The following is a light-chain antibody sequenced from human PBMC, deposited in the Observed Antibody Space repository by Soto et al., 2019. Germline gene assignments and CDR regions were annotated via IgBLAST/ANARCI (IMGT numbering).Light chain of an antibody. CDR2: GAS. CDR1: QSVSDNH. V-gene: IGKV3-20*01. Sequence: EIVLTQSPGTLSLSPGERATLSCRASQSVSDNHLAWYHQKPGQPPRLLIYGASNRATGIPDRFSGHGSGTDFTLTISRLEPEDFAVYYCQQYYSSPPGFTFGPGTTVDIK. CDR3: QQYYSSPPGFT. J-gene: IGKJ3*01.